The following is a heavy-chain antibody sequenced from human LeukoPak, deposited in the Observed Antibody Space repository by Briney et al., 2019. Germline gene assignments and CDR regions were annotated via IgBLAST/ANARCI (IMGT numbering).Heavy chain of an antibody. D-gene: IGHD5-18*01. CDR1: GYTFTGYY. Sequence: ASVKVSCKASGYTFTGYYMHWVRQAPGQGLDWMGIINPSGGSTIYAQKFLGRVTMTRDTSTNTVYMDLSSLRSDDTAVYYCARGGMGIQLWSFDDWGQGTLVTVSS. CDR2: INPSGGST. CDR3: ARGGMGIQLWSFDD. V-gene: IGHV1-46*01. J-gene: IGHJ4*02.